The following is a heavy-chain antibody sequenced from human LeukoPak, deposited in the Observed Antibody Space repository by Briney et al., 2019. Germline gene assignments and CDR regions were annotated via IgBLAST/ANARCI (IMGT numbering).Heavy chain of an antibody. J-gene: IGHJ4*02. D-gene: IGHD1-1*01. V-gene: IGHV1-8*03. Sequence: GASVKVSCKASGYTFTSYDINWVRQATGQGLEWMGWMNPNSGNTGYAQKFQGRVTITRNTSISTAYMELSSLRSEDTAVYYCARVHNWNPMEYYFDYWGQGTLVTVSS. CDR2: MNPNSGNT. CDR1: GYTFTSYD. CDR3: ARVHNWNPMEYYFDY.